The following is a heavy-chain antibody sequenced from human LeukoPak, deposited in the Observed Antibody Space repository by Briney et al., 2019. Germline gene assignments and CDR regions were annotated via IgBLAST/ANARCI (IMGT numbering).Heavy chain of an antibody. V-gene: IGHV4-4*07. CDR3: ARDGYYSSSWYYYYYYMDV. D-gene: IGHD6-13*01. J-gene: IGHJ6*03. Sequence: SETLSLTCTVSGGSISSYYWSWIRQPAEKGLEWIGRIYTSGSTNYNPSLKSRVTMSVDTSKNQFSPKLSSVTAADTAVYYCARDGYYSSSWYYYYYYMDVWGKGTTVTVSS. CDR1: GGSISSYY. CDR2: IYTSGST.